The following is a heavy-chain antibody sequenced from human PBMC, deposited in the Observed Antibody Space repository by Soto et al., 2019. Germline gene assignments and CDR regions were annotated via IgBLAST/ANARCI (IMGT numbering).Heavy chain of an antibody. CDR2: INHSGST. Sequence: SETLSLTCAVYGGSFSGYYWSWIRQPPGKGLEWIGEINHSGSTNYNPSLKSRVTISVDTSKNQFSLKLSSVTAADTAVYYCARGGEYSSSRRVWFDPWGQGTLVTVSS. D-gene: IGHD6-6*01. CDR1: GGSFSGYY. CDR3: ARGGEYSSSRRVWFDP. J-gene: IGHJ5*02. V-gene: IGHV4-34*01.